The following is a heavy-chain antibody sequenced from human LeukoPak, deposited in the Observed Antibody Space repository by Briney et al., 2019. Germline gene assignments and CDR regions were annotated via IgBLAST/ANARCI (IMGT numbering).Heavy chain of an antibody. D-gene: IGHD3-3*01. J-gene: IGHJ4*02. CDR1: GFTFSSYA. Sequence: GGSLRLSCAASGFTFSSYAMHWVRQAPGKGLEWVAVISYDGSNKYYADSVKGRFTISRDNSKNTLYLQMNSLRAEDTAVYYCARQRPISYDFWSGNFDYWGQGTLVTVSS. CDR3: ARQRPISYDFWSGNFDY. CDR2: ISYDGSNK. V-gene: IGHV3-30*01.